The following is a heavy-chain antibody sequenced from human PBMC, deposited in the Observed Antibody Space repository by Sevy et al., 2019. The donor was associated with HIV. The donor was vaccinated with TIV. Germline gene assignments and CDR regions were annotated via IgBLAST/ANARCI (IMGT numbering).Heavy chain of an antibody. CDR2: ISSSSNYI. J-gene: IGHJ3*02. V-gene: IGHV3-21*01. CDR3: ARPYGSGSWEAFDI. D-gene: IGHD3-10*01. CDR1: GFTFSTYT. Sequence: GGSLRLSCAASGFTFSTYTMNWVRQAPGKGLQWVSSISSSSNYIYYADSVKGRFTISRENAKNTLYIQMNSLKAKDTAVYYCARPYGSGSWEAFDIWGQGTMVTVSS.